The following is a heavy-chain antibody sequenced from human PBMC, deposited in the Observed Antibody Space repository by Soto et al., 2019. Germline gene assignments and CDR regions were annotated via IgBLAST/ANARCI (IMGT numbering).Heavy chain of an antibody. CDR2: IIPIFGTA. CDR1: GGTFSSYA. D-gene: IGHD1-7*01. Sequence: SVKVSCKASGGTFSSYAISWVRQAPGQGLEWMGGIIPIFGTANYAQKFQGRVTITADESTSTAYMELSSLRSEDTAVYYCAGRITGTTPQLGYYYGMDVWGQGTTVTVSS. J-gene: IGHJ6*02. V-gene: IGHV1-69*13. CDR3: AGRITGTTPQLGYYYGMDV.